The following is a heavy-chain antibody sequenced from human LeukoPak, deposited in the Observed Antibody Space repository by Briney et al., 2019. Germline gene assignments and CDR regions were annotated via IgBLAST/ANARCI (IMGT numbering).Heavy chain of an antibody. CDR2: ISGSGGST. J-gene: IGHJ4*02. CDR3: AKASSYCGGDCYYYFDY. Sequence: PGGSLRLSCAASGFTFSSYAMSWVRQAPGKGLEWVSAISGSGGSTFYADSVKGRFTISGDNSKNTLYLQMNSLRAEDTAVYYCAKASSYCGGDCYYYFDYWGQGTLVTVSS. CDR1: GFTFSSYA. D-gene: IGHD2-21*02. V-gene: IGHV3-23*01.